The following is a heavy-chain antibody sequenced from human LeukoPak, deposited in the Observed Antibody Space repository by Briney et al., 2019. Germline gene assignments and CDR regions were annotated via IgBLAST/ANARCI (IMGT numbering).Heavy chain of an antibody. D-gene: IGHD6-19*01. J-gene: IGHJ4*02. CDR1: GGTFSSYA. Sequence: ASVKVSCKASGGTFSSYAISWARQAPGQGLEWMGGIIPIFGTANYAQKFQGRVTITADESTSTAYMELSSLRSEDTAVYYCARDLVAVAGGGDYWGQGTLVTVSS. V-gene: IGHV1-69*01. CDR2: IIPIFGTA. CDR3: ARDLVAVAGGGDY.